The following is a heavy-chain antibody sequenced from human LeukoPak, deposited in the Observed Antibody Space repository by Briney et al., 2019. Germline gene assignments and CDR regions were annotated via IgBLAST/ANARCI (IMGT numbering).Heavy chain of an antibody. Sequence: AGGSLRLSCVGSGFTFSTYAMNWVRQAPGKGLEWVSGIFGSATSKYYADSVKGRFTISRDNSKNTLYLQMDSLRAEDTAVYYCAKDRVPDGVWEIDYWGQGTLVTVSS. CDR3: AKDRVPDGVWEIDY. J-gene: IGHJ4*02. CDR2: IFGSATSK. CDR1: GFTFSTYA. D-gene: IGHD1-14*01. V-gene: IGHV3-23*01.